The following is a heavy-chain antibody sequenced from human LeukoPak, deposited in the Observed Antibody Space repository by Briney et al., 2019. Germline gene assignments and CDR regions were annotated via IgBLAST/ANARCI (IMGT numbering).Heavy chain of an antibody. V-gene: IGHV1-69*13. D-gene: IGHD3-22*01. CDR1: GGTFSSYA. CDR2: IIPIFGTA. CDR3: AGTKEWYYYDSSGYFPNAFDY. J-gene: IGHJ4*02. Sequence: SVKVSCKASGGTFSSYAISWVRQAPGQGLEWMGGIIPIFGTANYAQKFQGRVTITADESTSTAYMELSSLRSEDTAVYYCAGTKEWYYYDSSGYFPNAFDYWGQGTLVTVSS.